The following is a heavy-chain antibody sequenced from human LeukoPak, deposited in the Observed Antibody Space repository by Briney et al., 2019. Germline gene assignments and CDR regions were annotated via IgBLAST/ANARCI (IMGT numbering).Heavy chain of an antibody. CDR2: INPNSGGT. CDR1: VYTFTVYY. D-gene: IGHD5-12*01. Sequence: TVNVSCKASVYTFTVYYMHWVRRAPGQGLEWMGWINPNSGGTNYAQKFQGRVTMTRDTSISTAYMELSRLRSDDTAVYYCASPGYSGYDLGYWGQGTLVTVSS. V-gene: IGHV1-2*02. J-gene: IGHJ4*02. CDR3: ASPGYSGYDLGY.